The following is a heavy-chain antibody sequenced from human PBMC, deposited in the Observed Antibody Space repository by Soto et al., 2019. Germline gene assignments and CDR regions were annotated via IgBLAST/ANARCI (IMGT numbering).Heavy chain of an antibody. CDR2: TYYRSNWYS. CDR3: ARGSYYSGWV. D-gene: IGHD6-19*01. CDR1: GDSVSSTSAA. V-gene: IGHV6-1*01. J-gene: IGHJ4*02. Sequence: SQTLSLTCAISGDSVSSTSAAWSWIRQSPSRGLEWLRRTYYRSNWYSDYAVSVKSRITINPDTSKNQFSLQLNSVTPEDTAVYYCARGSYYSGWVWGQGTLVTVSS.